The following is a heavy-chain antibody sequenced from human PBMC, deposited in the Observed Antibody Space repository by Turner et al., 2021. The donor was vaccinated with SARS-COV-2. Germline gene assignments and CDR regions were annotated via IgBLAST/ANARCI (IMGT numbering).Heavy chain of an antibody. J-gene: IGHJ4*02. CDR2: SNPNNGDT. Sequence: QVQLGQSGAEVKKPGASVPVFCKTSGYTFTDYNIYWLRQAPGQGLEWVGWSNPNNGDTVYAQNFHGRVTVTWDTSIGTAYMDLSRLTSDDTAIYFCARGEGDNFDYFVYWGQGTLVTVSS. D-gene: IGHD1-1*01. CDR3: ARGEGDNFDYFVY. V-gene: IGHV1-2*02. CDR1: GYTFTDYN.